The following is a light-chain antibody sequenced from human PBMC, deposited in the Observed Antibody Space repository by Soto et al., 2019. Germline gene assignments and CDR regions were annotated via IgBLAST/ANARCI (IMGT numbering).Light chain of an antibody. J-gene: IGKJ1*01. V-gene: IGKV3-15*01. CDR1: QSVSTN. CDR2: GAS. Sequence: EIVMTQSPATLSVSPGERATLSCRASQSVSTNLAWYQQKPGQAPRLLIFGASTRATDVPARFSGSGSGTEFPLTISSLQSEDFAVYYCLQHNSWPRTFGQVTRLEV. CDR3: LQHNSWPRT.